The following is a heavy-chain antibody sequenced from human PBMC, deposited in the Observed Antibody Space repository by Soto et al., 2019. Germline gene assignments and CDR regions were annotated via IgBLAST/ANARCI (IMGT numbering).Heavy chain of an antibody. Sequence: EVHLLESGGGLVQPGGSLRLSCAASGFTFSSYAVSWVRQAPGKGPEWVSSITETGGTTYYADSVKGRFTVSRDNSKNTLFLKLNSLRAEDTAVYYCASLYHLDYWGQGTLVTVSS. CDR1: GFTFSSYA. CDR3: ASLYHLDY. J-gene: IGHJ4*02. CDR2: ITETGGTT. D-gene: IGHD3-16*01. V-gene: IGHV3-23*01.